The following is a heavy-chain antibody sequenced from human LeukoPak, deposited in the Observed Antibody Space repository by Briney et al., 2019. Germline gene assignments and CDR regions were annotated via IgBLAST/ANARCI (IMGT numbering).Heavy chain of an antibody. CDR3: ARDQYSGRFDY. Sequence: SETLSLTCTVSGGSITNYYWSWIRQPPGKGLECVGYVYYSGNSECNPSLKSRVTISIDTSKNQFSLKLSSVTAADTAVYYCARDQYSGRFDYWGQGTLVTVSS. CDR2: VYYSGNS. J-gene: IGHJ4*02. CDR1: GGSITNYY. V-gene: IGHV4-59*01. D-gene: IGHD1-26*01.